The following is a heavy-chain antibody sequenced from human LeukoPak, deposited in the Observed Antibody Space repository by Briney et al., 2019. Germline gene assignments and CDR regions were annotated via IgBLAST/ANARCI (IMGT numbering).Heavy chain of an antibody. D-gene: IGHD3-10*01. CDR2: MYHSRST. Sequence: SETLSLTCAVSGGSISSGGDSWGWIRRPPGKGLERIGFMYHSRSTYYNRSLNSRFTITVDRSKNQFSLKLNSVTAADTAVYYCARGGYGSGSYYPYFDYWGQGTLVTVSS. V-gene: IGHV4-30-2*01. CDR3: ARGGYGSGSYYPYFDY. J-gene: IGHJ4*02. CDR1: GGSISSGGDS.